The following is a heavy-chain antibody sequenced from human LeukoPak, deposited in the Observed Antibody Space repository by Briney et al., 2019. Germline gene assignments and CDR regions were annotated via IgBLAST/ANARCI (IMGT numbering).Heavy chain of an antibody. CDR3: ARSRRRPYFDY. J-gene: IGHJ4*02. CDR1: GFTFSDYY. V-gene: IGHV3-11*01. D-gene: IGHD1-1*01. CDR2: ISSSGSTI. Sequence: GGSLRLSCAASGFTFSDYYMSWIRQAPGKGLEWVSYISSSGSTIYYADSVKGRFTIPRDNAKNSLYLQMNSLRAEDTAVYYCARSRRRPYFDYWGQGTLVTVSS.